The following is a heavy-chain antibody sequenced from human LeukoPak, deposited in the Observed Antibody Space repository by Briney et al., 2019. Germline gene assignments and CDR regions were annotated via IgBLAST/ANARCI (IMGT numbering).Heavy chain of an antibody. V-gene: IGHV3-21*01. Sequence: GSLRLSCAASGFTFSSYSMNWVRQAPGKGLEWVSSISSSSSYIYYADSVKGRFTISRDNAKNSLYLQMNSLRAEDTAVYYCARDSNQWLQFYFDYWGQGTLVTVSS. CDR1: GFTFSSYS. D-gene: IGHD5-24*01. J-gene: IGHJ4*02. CDR2: ISSSSSYI. CDR3: ARDSNQWLQFYFDY.